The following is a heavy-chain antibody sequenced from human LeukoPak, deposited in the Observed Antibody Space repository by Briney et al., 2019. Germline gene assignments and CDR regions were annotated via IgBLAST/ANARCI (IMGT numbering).Heavy chain of an antibody. Sequence: PSQTLSLTCTVSGVSISSGGYYWSWIRQPPGKGLEWIGYIYHSGSTYYNPSLKSRVTISVDRSKNQFSLKLSSVTAADTAVYYCARVVGGFDYWGQGTLVTVSP. V-gene: IGHV4-30-2*01. D-gene: IGHD2-15*01. CDR2: IYHSGST. CDR1: GVSISSGGYY. J-gene: IGHJ4*02. CDR3: ARVVGGFDY.